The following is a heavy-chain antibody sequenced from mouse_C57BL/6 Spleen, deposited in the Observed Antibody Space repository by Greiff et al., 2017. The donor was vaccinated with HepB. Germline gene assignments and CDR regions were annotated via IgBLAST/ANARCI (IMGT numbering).Heavy chain of an antibody. D-gene: IGHD1-1*01. CDR2: IWSGGST. CDR1: GFSLTSYG. J-gene: IGHJ3*01. V-gene: IGHV2-2*01. Sequence: VQLKESGPGLVQPSQSLSITCTVSGFSLTSYGVHWVRQSPGKGLEWLGVIWSGGSTDYNAAFISRLSISKDNSKSQVFFKMNSLQADDTAIYYCARNRGSSYEAWFAYWGQGTLVTVSA. CDR3: ARNRGSSYEAWFAY.